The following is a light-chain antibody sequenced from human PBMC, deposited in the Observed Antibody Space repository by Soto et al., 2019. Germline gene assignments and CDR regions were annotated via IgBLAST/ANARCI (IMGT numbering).Light chain of an antibody. V-gene: IGLV2-14*01. CDR3: SSYTSSAVYV. CDR2: DVS. Sequence: QCVRTRPASGSGAAVDAITISCTRTSSDVGGYNYVAWYQQHPGKAPKLMIYDVSNRPSGVSNRFSGSKSGNTASLTISGLQAEDEADYYCSSYTSSAVYVFGTGTKVTVL. CDR1: SSDVGGYNY. J-gene: IGLJ1*01.